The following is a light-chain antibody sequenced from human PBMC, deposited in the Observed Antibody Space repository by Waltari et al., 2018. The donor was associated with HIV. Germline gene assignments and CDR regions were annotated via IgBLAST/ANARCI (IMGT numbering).Light chain of an antibody. Sequence: QSVLTQPPSASGTPGQGVSIPCSGSNSNIGSTTVNWYRQLPGPAPKLLIYSNNQRPSGVPDRFSGSKSGTSASLAISGLQSEDEADYYCAAWDDSLSWVFGRGTKLTVL. J-gene: IGLJ3*02. V-gene: IGLV1-44*01. CDR2: SNN. CDR3: AAWDDSLSWV. CDR1: NSNIGSTT.